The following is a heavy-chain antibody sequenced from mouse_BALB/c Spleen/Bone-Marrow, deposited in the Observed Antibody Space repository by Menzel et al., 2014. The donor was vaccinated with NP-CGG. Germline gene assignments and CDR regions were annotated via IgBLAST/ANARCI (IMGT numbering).Heavy chain of an antibody. CDR3: GRCGGYGSGGDGYVIL. J-gene: IGHJ1*01. CDR1: GIDLSTYA. Sequence: LEESGGRLVTPGTPLTLTCTVSGIDLSTYAMGWVRQVPGRGLEYIGIIIKNGITYYANWAKGRFTISXTSTTVDLRITSPTAEDTATYFCGRCGGYGSGGDGYVILWGQGTQVTVSS. D-gene: IGHD2-3*01. V-gene: IGHV5-6-5*01. CDR2: IIKNGIT.